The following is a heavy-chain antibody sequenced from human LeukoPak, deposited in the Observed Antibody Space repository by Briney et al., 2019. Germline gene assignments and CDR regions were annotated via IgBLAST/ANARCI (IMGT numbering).Heavy chain of an antibody. CDR2: IIPIFGTA. J-gene: IGHJ5*02. Sequence: VASVTVSCKASGGTFSSYAISWVRQAPGQGLEWMGGIIPIFGTANYAQKFQGRVTITADESTSTAYMELSSLRSEDTAVCYCANPHYDKHPWGQGTLVTVSS. CDR3: ANPHYDKHP. D-gene: IGHD3-22*01. CDR1: GGTFSSYA. V-gene: IGHV1-69*13.